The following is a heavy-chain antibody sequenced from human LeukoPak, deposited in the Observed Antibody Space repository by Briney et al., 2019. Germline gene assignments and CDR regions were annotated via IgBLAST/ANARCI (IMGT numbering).Heavy chain of an antibody. CDR3: ARHPLIATAGHGAFDI. Sequence: PSETLSLTCTVSGGSISSSSYNWAWIRQPPGKGLEWIGSRYYRGTTYYNPSLKSRVTISVDTSKNQFSLKLSSVTAADSAVYYCARHPLIATAGHGAFDIWGQGTVVTVSS. J-gene: IGHJ3*02. CDR1: GGSISSSSYN. CDR2: RYYRGTT. V-gene: IGHV4-39*01. D-gene: IGHD6-13*01.